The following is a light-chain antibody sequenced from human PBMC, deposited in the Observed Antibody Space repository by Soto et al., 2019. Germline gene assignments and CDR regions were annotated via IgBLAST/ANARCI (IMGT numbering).Light chain of an antibody. CDR1: SSDVGIYNL. V-gene: IGLV2-23*01. J-gene: IGLJ2*01. CDR3: CSFAGPRGLI. Sequence: QSVLTQPASVSGSPGQSITISCTGTSSDVGIYNLVSWFQQHPGKAPKLMIYEGSKRPSGISDRFSGSKSGNTAFQTISGLQAEDESDYYCCSFAGPRGLIFGGGTKLTVL. CDR2: EGS.